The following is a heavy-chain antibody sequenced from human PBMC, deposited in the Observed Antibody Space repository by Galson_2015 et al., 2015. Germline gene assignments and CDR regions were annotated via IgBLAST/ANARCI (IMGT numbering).Heavy chain of an antibody. CDR2: ITWNRGLI. CDR1: GFTFDDYT. D-gene: IGHD5-18*01. V-gene: IGHV3-9*01. CDR3: AKDRGYSSPYDAFDF. J-gene: IGHJ3*01. Sequence: SLRLSCAASGFTFDDYTMHWVRLGPGKGLEWVSGITWNRGLIGYADSVKGRFTISRDNAKNSLYLQMNSLRPEDTALYYCAKDRGYSSPYDAFDFWGQGTMVTVSS.